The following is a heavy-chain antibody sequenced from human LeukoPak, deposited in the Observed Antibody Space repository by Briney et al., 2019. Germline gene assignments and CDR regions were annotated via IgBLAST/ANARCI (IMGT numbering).Heavy chain of an antibody. CDR1: GGTFSSYA. V-gene: IGHV1-69*05. CDR2: IIPIFGTA. J-gene: IGHJ2*01. D-gene: IGHD6-6*01. CDR3: ASPPTRIAARPPWYFDL. Sequence: ASVKVSCKASGGTFSSYAISWVRQAPGQGLEWMGGIIPIFGTANYAQKFQGRVTITTDESTSTAYMELSSLRSEDTAVYYCASPPTRIAARPPWYFDLWGRGTLVTVSS.